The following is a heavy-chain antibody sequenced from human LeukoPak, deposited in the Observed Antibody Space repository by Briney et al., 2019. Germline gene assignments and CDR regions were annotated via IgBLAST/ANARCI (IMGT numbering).Heavy chain of an antibody. D-gene: IGHD5-24*01. Sequence: GGSLRLSCAASGFTFSSSAMSWGRQATGKGLKWVSSISGSGSGGSTYYADSVKGRFTISRDNSKNKLYLQMNSLRAEDTAVYYCAKSGYNRFDYWGQGTLVTVSS. CDR3: AKSGYNRFDY. J-gene: IGHJ4*02. V-gene: IGHV3-23*01. CDR1: GFTFSSSA. CDR2: ISGSGSGGST.